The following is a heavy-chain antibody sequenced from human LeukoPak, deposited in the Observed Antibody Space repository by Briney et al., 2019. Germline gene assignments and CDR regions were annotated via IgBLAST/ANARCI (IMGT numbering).Heavy chain of an antibody. J-gene: IGHJ4*02. CDR3: ARPRRQYGLGLGY. CDR1: GFTVSSNY. D-gene: IGHD4-11*01. V-gene: IGHV3-66*02. Sequence: QTGGPLRLSCAASGFTVSSNYMSWVRQAPGKGLEWVSVIYSGGSTYYADSVKGRFTISRDNSKNTLYLQMNSLRAEDTAVYYCARPRRQYGLGLGYWGQGTLVTVSS. CDR2: IYSGGST.